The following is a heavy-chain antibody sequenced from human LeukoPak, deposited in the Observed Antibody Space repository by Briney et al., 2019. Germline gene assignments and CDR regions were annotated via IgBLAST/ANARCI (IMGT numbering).Heavy chain of an antibody. J-gene: IGHJ4*02. D-gene: IGHD2-2*01. Sequence: ASVKVSCKASGYTFTSYYMHWVRQAPGQGLEWMGIINPSGGSTSYAQKFQGRVTMTRDTSTSTVYMELSSLRSEDTAVYYCARDLEQDQLVYYFDYWGQGTLVTVSS. CDR1: GYTFTSYY. V-gene: IGHV1-46*01. CDR3: ARDLEQDQLVYYFDY. CDR2: INPSGGST.